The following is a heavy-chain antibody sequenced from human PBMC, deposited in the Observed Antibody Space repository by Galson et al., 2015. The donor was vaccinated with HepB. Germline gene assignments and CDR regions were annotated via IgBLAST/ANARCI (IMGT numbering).Heavy chain of an antibody. Sequence: SLRLSCAASGFTFSRHSMHWVRQTPGKGLEWVAVIFYGGSNKYYADSVKGRFTISRDNSKNTLYLQMNSLRAEDTAVYYCARGPLGDSSSSEVPPFDYWGQGTLVTVSS. D-gene: IGHD6-6*01. CDR2: IFYGGSNK. V-gene: IGHV3-30*04. J-gene: IGHJ4*02. CDR1: GFTFSRHS. CDR3: ARGPLGDSSSSEVPPFDY.